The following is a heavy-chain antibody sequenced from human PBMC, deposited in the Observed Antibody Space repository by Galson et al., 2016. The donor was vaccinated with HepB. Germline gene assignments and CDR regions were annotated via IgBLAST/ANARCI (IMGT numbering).Heavy chain of an antibody. V-gene: IGHV3-15*01. D-gene: IGHD5-12*01. CDR2: IKTKSDGGTT. Sequence: SLRLSCAASGFIFSNACMSWVRQAPGKGLQWVGHIKTKSDGGTTEYAAPVKGRFSISRDDSTSTLYLQMNSLKTEDTAVYYCTTHRGYDIPPFFDYWGQGTLVTVSS. CDR1: GFIFSNAC. J-gene: IGHJ4*02. CDR3: TTHRGYDIPPFFDY.